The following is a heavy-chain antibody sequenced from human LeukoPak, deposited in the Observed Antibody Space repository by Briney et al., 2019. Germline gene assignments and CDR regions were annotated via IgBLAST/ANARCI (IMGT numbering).Heavy chain of an antibody. V-gene: IGHV3-30*02. CDR3: AKVALLAYHSSGYSELFDY. CDR2: IRDDGSNK. Sequence: GGSLRLSCAASGFTVTSYGMHWVRQAPGKGLEWVAFIRDDGSNKDYADSVKGRFTISRDNSKNTMYLQMNSLRAEDMAVYYCAKVALLAYHSSGYSELFDYWGQGTLVTVSS. CDR1: GFTVTSYG. D-gene: IGHD3-22*01. J-gene: IGHJ4*02.